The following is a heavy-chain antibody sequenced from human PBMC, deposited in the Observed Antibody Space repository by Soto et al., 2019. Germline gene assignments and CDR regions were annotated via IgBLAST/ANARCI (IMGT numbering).Heavy chain of an antibody. V-gene: IGHV1-2*02. Sequence: GASVKVSCKASGYTFTGYYMHWVRQAPGQGLEWMGWINPNSGGTSYAQKFQGRVTMTRDTSISTAYMELSRLRSDDTAVYYCARGLTNVMRYFDWLDVPRMDVWGQGTTVTVSS. CDR3: ARGLTNVMRYFDWLDVPRMDV. CDR1: GYTFTGYY. J-gene: IGHJ6*02. CDR2: INPNSGGT. D-gene: IGHD3-9*01.